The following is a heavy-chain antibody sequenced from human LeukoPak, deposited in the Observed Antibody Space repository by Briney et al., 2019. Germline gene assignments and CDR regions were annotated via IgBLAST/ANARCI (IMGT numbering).Heavy chain of an antibody. CDR2: ISWDGGST. J-gene: IGHJ3*02. Sequence: GGSLRLSCAASGFTFDDYTMHWVRQAPGKGLEWVSLISWDGGSTYYADSVKGLFTISRDNSKNSLYLQMNSLRTEDTALYYCAKDMGGGYSSSWYGAFDIWGQGTMVTVSS. CDR1: GFTFDDYT. V-gene: IGHV3-43*01. CDR3: AKDMGGGYSSSWYGAFDI. D-gene: IGHD6-13*01.